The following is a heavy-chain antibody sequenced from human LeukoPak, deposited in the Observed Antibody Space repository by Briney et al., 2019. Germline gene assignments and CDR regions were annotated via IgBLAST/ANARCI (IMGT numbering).Heavy chain of an antibody. CDR3: ARDPRYCSSTSCSGDAFDI. J-gene: IGHJ3*02. CDR2: ISAYNGNT. Sequence: ASVKVSRKASGYTFTSYGISWVRQAPGQGLEWMGWISAYNGNTNYAQKLQGRVTMTTDTSTSTAYMELRSLRSDDTAVYYCARDPRYCSSTSCSGDAFDIWGQGTMVTVSS. CDR1: GYTFTSYG. V-gene: IGHV1-18*01. D-gene: IGHD2-2*01.